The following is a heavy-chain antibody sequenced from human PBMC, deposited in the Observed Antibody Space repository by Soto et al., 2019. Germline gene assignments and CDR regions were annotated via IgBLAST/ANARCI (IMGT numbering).Heavy chain of an antibody. CDR3: AKRKGVAVAGRYYYYGMDV. Sequence: PGGSLRLSCAASGFTFSSYAMSWVRQAPGKGLEWVSAISGSGGSTYYADSVKGQFTISRDNSKNTLYLQMNSLRAEDTAVYYCAKRKGVAVAGRYYYYGMDVWGQGTTVTVS. D-gene: IGHD6-19*01. J-gene: IGHJ6*02. V-gene: IGHV3-23*01. CDR2: ISGSGGST. CDR1: GFTFSSYA.